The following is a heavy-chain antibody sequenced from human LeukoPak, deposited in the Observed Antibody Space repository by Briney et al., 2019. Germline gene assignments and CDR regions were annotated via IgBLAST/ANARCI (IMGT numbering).Heavy chain of an antibody. D-gene: IGHD1-26*01. CDR1: GFTVSSNH. CDR2: IYYGGNT. V-gene: IGHV3-66*01. Sequence: GGSLRLSCAASGFTVSSNHMNWVRQAPGKGLEWVSIIYYGGNTFYADSVKGRFTISRDNSKNRLYLQINSLRAEDTAVYYCAALSGVGVKIGFDHWGQGALVVVSS. CDR3: AALSGVGVKIGFDH. J-gene: IGHJ4*02.